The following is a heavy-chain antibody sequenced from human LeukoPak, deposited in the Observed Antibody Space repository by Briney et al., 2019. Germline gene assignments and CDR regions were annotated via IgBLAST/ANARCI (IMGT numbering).Heavy chain of an antibody. CDR2: ISYDGSNK. CDR3: ARDYSSSSSYYYYMDV. J-gene: IGHJ6*03. D-gene: IGHD6-6*01. Sequence: GGSLRLSCAASGFTFSSYGMHWVRQAPGKRLEWVAVISYDGSNKYYADSVKGRFTISRDNAKNTLYLQMNSLRAEDTAVYYCARDYSSSSSYYYYMDVWGKGTTVTVSS. V-gene: IGHV3-30*03. CDR1: GFTFSSYG.